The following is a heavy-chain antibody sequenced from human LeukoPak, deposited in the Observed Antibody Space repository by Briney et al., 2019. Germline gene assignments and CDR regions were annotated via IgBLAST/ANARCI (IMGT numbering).Heavy chain of an antibody. D-gene: IGHD6-13*01. Sequence: SETLSLTCTVSGASFSSSTYYWGWIRQPPGKGLEGMGRIYYSGSTYYNPSVKSRVTMSVDTSKNQSSLKLSSVAAADTAVYYCARHAGGISATGTRPFDYWGRGTLVTVSS. CDR2: IYYSGST. J-gene: IGHJ4*02. CDR3: ARHAGGISATGTRPFDY. V-gene: IGHV4-39*01. CDR1: GASFSSSTYY.